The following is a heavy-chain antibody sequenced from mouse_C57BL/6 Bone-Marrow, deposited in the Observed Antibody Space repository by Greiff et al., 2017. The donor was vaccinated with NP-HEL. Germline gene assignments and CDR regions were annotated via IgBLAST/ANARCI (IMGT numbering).Heavy chain of an antibody. J-gene: IGHJ2*01. V-gene: IGHV5-17*01. Sequence: DVQLVESGGGLVKPGGSLKLSCAASGFTFSDYGMHWVRQAPEKGLEWVAYISSGSSTIYYADTVKGRFTISRDNAKNTLFLQMTSLRSEDTAMYYCARLAITTVVAFDYWGQGTTLTVSS. CDR2: ISSGSSTI. D-gene: IGHD1-1*01. CDR1: GFTFSDYG. CDR3: ARLAITTVVAFDY.